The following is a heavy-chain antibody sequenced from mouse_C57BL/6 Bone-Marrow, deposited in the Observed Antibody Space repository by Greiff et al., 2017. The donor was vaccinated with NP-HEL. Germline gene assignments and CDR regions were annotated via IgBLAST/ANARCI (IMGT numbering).Heavy chain of an antibody. Sequence: DSSTINYAPSLKDKFIISRDNAKNTLYLQMSKVRSEDTALYYCAVLLSAYWGQGTLVTVSA. J-gene: IGHJ3*01. V-gene: IGHV4-1*01. D-gene: IGHD2-10*01. CDR3: AVLLSAY. CDR2: DSSTI.